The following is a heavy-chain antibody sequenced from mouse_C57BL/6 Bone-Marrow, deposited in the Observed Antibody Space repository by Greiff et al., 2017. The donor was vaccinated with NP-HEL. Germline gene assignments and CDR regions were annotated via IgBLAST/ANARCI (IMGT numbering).Heavy chain of an antibody. CDR3: ARAGVLGFYYAMDY. CDR2: IDPANGNT. Sequence: EVQLQQSVAELVRPGASVKLSCIASGFNIKNNYMHWVKQRPEQGLEWIGRIDPANGNTKYAPKFQGKATITADTSSNTAYLQLSSLTSEDTAIYYCARAGVLGFYYAMDYWGQGTSVTVSS. CDR1: GFNIKNNY. V-gene: IGHV14-3*01. J-gene: IGHJ4*01. D-gene: IGHD4-1*01.